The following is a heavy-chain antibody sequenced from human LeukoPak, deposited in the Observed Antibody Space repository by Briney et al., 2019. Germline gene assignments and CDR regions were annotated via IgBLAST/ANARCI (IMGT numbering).Heavy chain of an antibody. Sequence: SETLSLTCAVSGGSISSGGYSWSWIRQPPGKGLEWIGYIYHSGSTYYNPSPKSRVTISVDRSKNQFSLKLSSVTAADTAVYYCAVRVVVAATSGYNWFDPWGQGTLVTVSS. J-gene: IGHJ5*02. CDR2: IYHSGST. CDR1: GGSISSGGYS. V-gene: IGHV4-30-2*01. CDR3: AVRVVVAATSGYNWFDP. D-gene: IGHD2-15*01.